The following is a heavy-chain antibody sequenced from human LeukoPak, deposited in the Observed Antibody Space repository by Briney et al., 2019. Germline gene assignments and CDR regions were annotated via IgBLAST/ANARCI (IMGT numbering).Heavy chain of an antibody. CDR2: IYSGGST. J-gene: IGHJ4*02. CDR1: GFTVSSNY. V-gene: IGHV3-53*01. CDR3: ARDNYDSSTPYYFDY. Sequence: GGSLRLSCAASGFTVSSNYMSWVRQAPGKGLEWVSVIYSGGSTYYADSVKGRFTISRDNAKNSLYLQMNSLRAEDTAVYYCARDNYDSSTPYYFDYWGQGTLVTVSS. D-gene: IGHD3-22*01.